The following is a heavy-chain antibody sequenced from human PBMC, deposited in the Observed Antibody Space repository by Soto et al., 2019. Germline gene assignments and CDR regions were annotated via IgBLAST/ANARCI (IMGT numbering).Heavy chain of an antibody. CDR1: GYTFTGYY. V-gene: IGHV1-2*04. J-gene: IGHJ6*02. CDR2: INPNSGGT. D-gene: IGHD3-10*01. CDR3: AREGYYGSGSYRGFGMDV. Sequence: QVQLVQSGAEVKKPGASVKVSCKASGYTFTGYYMHWVRQAPGQGLEWMGWINPNSGGTNYAQKFQSWVTMTRDTSISTAYMELGRLRSDDTAVYYCAREGYYGSGSYRGFGMDVWGQGTTVTVSS.